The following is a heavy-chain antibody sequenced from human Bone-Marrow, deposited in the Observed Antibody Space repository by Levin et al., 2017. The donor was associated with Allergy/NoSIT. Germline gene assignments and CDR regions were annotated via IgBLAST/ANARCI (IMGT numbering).Heavy chain of an antibody. CDR3: ARGPRGYYDILTGSDAIHYMDG. D-gene: IGHD3-9*01. CDR2: IIPIFGTA. V-gene: IGHV1-69*06. CDR1: GGTFSSYA. Sequence: PVASVKVSCKASGGTFSSYAISWVRQAPGQGLEWMGGIIPIFGTANYAQKFQGRVTITADKSTSTAYMELSSLRSEDTAVYYCARGPRGYYDILTGSDAIHYMDGWGKGTTVTVSS. J-gene: IGHJ6*03.